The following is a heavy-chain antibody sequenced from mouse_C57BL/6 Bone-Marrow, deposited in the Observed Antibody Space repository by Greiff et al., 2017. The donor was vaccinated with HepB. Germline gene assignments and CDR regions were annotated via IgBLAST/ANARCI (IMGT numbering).Heavy chain of an antibody. D-gene: IGHD1-1*01. CDR2: ISNGGGST. J-gene: IGHJ1*03. V-gene: IGHV5-12*01. CDR1: GFTFSDYY. Sequence: EVQVVESGGGLVQPGGSLKLSCAASGFTFSDYYMYWVRQTPEKRLEWVAYISNGGGSTYYPDTVKGRFTISRDNAKNTLYLQMSRLKSEDTAMYYCGRRPYYGSSYLYLYFDGWGTGTTVTVSS. CDR3: GRRPYYGSSYLYLYFDG.